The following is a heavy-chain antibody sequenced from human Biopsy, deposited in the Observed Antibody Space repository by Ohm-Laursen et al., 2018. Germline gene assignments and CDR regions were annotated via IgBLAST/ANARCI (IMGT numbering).Heavy chain of an antibody. Sequence: SKTLSLTCTVSGDSISSYYWSWIRQPPGKGLQWIGYVYYTGSTDYNPSLQSRVTISVDTSKNHFSLRLRSVTPADTAIYYCARDRGYYSDRTVPGYFDLWGRGTLVTVSS. J-gene: IGHJ2*01. V-gene: IGHV4-59*01. D-gene: IGHD3-22*01. CDR3: ARDRGYYSDRTVPGYFDL. CDR2: VYYTGST. CDR1: GDSISSYY.